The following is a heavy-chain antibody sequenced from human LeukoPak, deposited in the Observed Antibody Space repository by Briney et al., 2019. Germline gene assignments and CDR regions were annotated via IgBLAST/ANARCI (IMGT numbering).Heavy chain of an antibody. Sequence: PGGPLRLSCAASGFTFSSYWMSWVRQAPGKGLMWVSQINSDGSATSCADPVKGRCTISRDNAKNMLYLEMNSLRVEDTAVYFCTRDHGLDVWGQGTTVTVSS. CDR3: TRDHGLDV. V-gene: IGHV3-74*01. J-gene: IGHJ6*02. CDR2: INSDGSAT. CDR1: GFTFSSYW.